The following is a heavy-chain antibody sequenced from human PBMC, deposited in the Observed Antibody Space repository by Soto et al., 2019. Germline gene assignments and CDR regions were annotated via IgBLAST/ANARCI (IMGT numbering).Heavy chain of an antibody. CDR2: ISYDGSNK. J-gene: IGHJ4*02. Sequence: PGGSLRLSCAASGFTFSSYGMHWVRQAPGKGLEWVAVISYDGSNKYYADSVKGRFTISRDNSKNTLYLQMNSLRAEDTAVYYFPKVRPLPVAGFGYYFAFWGRGPLVPVPS. D-gene: IGHD6-19*01. V-gene: IGHV3-30*18. CDR1: GFTFSSYG. CDR3: PKVRPLPVAGFGYYFAF.